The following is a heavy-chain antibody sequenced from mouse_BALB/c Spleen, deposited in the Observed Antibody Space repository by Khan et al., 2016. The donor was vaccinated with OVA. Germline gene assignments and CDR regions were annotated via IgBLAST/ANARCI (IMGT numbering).Heavy chain of an antibody. CDR3: ARMARTIN. CDR2: INSNGGST. CDR1: GFTFSSYG. J-gene: IGHJ2*01. V-gene: IGHV5-6-3*01. Sequence: EVELVESGGGLVQPGGSLKLSCAASGFTFSSYGMSWVRQTPDKRLELVATINSNGGSTYYPDSVKGRFTISRDNAKNTQYLQMSSLKSEDTAMNYCARMARTINWGQGTTLTVSS.